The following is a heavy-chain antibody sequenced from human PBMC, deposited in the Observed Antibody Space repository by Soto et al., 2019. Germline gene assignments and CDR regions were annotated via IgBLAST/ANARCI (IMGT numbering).Heavy chain of an antibody. CDR2: IYYSGST. Sequence: QLQLQESGPGLVKPSETLSLTCTVSGGSISSSRYYWGWIRQPPGKGLEWIGSIYYSGSTYYNPSLKSRVTISVDTSKNQFSLKLSSVTAADTAVYYCARHEPGWFDPWGQGTLVTVSS. J-gene: IGHJ5*02. V-gene: IGHV4-39*01. CDR1: GGSISSSRYY. CDR3: ARHEPGWFDP.